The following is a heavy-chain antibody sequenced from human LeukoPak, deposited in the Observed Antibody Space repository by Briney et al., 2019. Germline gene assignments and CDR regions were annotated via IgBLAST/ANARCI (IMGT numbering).Heavy chain of an antibody. V-gene: IGHV3-66*04. CDR3: AKPRNSPSSLDAFDI. CDR1: GFTVSSVY. CDR2: LYSGGCT. D-gene: IGHD4-23*01. Sequence: GGSLRLSCVVSGFTVSSVYMYWVRQAPGKGLEWVSPLYSGGCTKYTDSVKGRFPSSRDNSKNTLYLQMNSLRAEDTAVYYCAKPRNSPSSLDAFDIWGQGTMVTVSS. J-gene: IGHJ3*02.